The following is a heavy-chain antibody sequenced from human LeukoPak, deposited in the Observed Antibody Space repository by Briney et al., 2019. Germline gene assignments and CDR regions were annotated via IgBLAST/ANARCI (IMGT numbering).Heavy chain of an antibody. J-gene: IGHJ3*02. CDR2: INPNSGGT. V-gene: IGHV1-2*02. CDR1: GYTFTGYY. CDR3: ARDLGYCSSTSCLDAFDI. D-gene: IGHD2-2*01. Sequence: GASVKVSCKASGYTFTGYYMHWVRQAPGQGLEWMGWINPNSGGTNYAQKFQGRVTMTRDTSISTAYMELSRLRSDDTAVYYCARDLGYCSSTSCLDAFDIWGQGTMVTASS.